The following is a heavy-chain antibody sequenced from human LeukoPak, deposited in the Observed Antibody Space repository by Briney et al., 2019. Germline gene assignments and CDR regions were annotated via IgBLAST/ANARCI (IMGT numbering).Heavy chain of an antibody. J-gene: IGHJ5*02. V-gene: IGHV1-8*01. CDR2: MNPNSGNT. Sequence: ASVKVSCKASGYTFTSYYINWVRQATGQGLEWMGWMNPNSGNTGYAQNFQGRVTMTRNTSISTAYMELSSLRSEDTAVYYCARGVVVVAAMVWFEPWGQGTLVTVSS. CDR1: GYTFTSYY. D-gene: IGHD2-15*01. CDR3: ARGVVVVAAMVWFEP.